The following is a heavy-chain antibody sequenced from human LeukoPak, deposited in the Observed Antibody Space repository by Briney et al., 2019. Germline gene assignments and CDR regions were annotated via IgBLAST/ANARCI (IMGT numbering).Heavy chain of an antibody. CDR1: GYTFTDYY. CDR3: ARDHRFPDYGDYFDY. D-gene: IGHD4-17*01. CDR2: INPNSGGT. Sequence: ASVKVSCKASGYTFTDYYIHWVRQAPGQGLEWMGWINPNSGGTYYAQTFQDRVTMTRDASINTAYMELSRLTSDDTAVYYCARDHRFPDYGDYFDYWGQGTLVTVSS. J-gene: IGHJ4*02. V-gene: IGHV1-2*02.